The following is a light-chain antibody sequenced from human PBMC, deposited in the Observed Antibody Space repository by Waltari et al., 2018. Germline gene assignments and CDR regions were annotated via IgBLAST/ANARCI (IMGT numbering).Light chain of an antibody. CDR2: DVS. CDR3: NSYAGSNSVV. V-gene: IGLV2-8*01. CDR1: SSDAGTYNA. J-gene: IGLJ3*02. Sequence: QSALTQPPSASGSPGQSVSISCTGTSSDAGTYNAVSWYQQHPGKAPKLIIYDVSERPSGVPDRFSGSKSANTASLTVSGLQAEDEADYYCNSYAGSNSVVFGGGTKLTVL.